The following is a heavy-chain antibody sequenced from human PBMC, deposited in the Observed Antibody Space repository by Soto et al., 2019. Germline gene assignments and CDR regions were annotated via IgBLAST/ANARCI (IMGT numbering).Heavy chain of an antibody. CDR2: ISCSGART. CDR1: GCTFISYA. V-gene: IGHV3-23*01. Sequence: GGSLRRSCSASGCTFISYAMNWVRQAPAQRLEWVSGISCSGARTYYAHSVKGRFYISRDHPKNTLLLQMNSLRVDDTPIHSRARNYRDTAVYFCDCLGKRTLVIVSS. J-gene: IGHJ4*02. CDR3: ARNYRDTAVYFCDC. D-gene: IGHD4-17*01.